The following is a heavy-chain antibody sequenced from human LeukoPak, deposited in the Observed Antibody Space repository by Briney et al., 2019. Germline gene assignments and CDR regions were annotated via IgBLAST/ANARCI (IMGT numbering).Heavy chain of an antibody. CDR2: ISGSGTYT. CDR1: GFTFRSYA. Sequence: GGSLRLSCAASGFTFRSYAMNWVRQAPGQGLEWVSTISGSGTYTFYTASVQGRFNISRDNSKDTLHLQMNSLRPEDTAVYFCAKIPHSNKLHSAGNSGGRETLVTV. V-gene: IGHV3-23*01. CDR3: AKIPHSNKLHSAGNS. J-gene: IGHJ4*02. D-gene: IGHD2-15*01.